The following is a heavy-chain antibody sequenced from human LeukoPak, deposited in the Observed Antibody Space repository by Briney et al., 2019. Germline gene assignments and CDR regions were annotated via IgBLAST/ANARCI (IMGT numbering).Heavy chain of an antibody. CDR2: ISYDGSNK. CDR1: GFTFSSYA. CDR3: ARDLSDDIVVVPAAQDY. V-gene: IGHV3-30-3*01. Sequence: GGPLRLSCAASGFTFSSYAMHWVRQAPGKGLEWVAVISYDGSNKYYADSVKGRFTISRDNSKNTLYLQMNSLRAEDTAVYYCARDLSDDIVVVPAAQDYWGQGTLVTVSS. J-gene: IGHJ4*02. D-gene: IGHD2-2*01.